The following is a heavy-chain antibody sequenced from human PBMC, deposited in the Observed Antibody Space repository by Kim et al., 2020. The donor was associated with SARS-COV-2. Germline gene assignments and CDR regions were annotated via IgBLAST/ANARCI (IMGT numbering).Heavy chain of an antibody. CDR2: IYHSGST. J-gene: IGHJ4*02. CDR1: GGSISSSNW. V-gene: IGHV4-4*02. D-gene: IGHD3-10*01. Sequence: SETLSLTCAVSGGSISSSNWWSWVRQPPGKGLEWIGEIYHSGSTNYNPSLKSRVTISVDKSKNQFSLKLSSVTAADTAVYYCARNYGSGSYYQPPYYFDYWGQGTLVTVSS. CDR3: ARNYGSGSYYQPPYYFDY.